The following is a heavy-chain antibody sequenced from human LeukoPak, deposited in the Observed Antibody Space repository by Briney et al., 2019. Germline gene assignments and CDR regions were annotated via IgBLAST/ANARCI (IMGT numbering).Heavy chain of an antibody. CDR3: ARHIRVLLWFGELTA. CDR2: IYYSGST. V-gene: IGHV4-59*08. CDR1: GGSISSYY. D-gene: IGHD3-10*01. J-gene: IGHJ5*02. Sequence: SETLSLTCTVSGGSISSYYWSWIRQPPGKGLEWIGYIYYSGSTYYNPSLKSRVTISVDTSKNQFSLKLSSVTAADTAVYYCARHIRVLLWFGELTAWGQGTLVTVSS.